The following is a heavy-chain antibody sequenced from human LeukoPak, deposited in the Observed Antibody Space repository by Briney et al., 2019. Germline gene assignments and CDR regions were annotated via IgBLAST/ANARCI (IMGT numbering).Heavy chain of an antibody. CDR1: GYTFTSYG. CDR3: ARDRWATMVRGAPLDFDY. Sequence: ASVKVSCKASGYTFTSYGISWVRQAPGQGLEWMGWISAYNGNTNYAQKLQGRVTMTTDTSTSTAYMELRSLRSDDTAVYYCARDRWATMVRGAPLDFDYWGQGTLVTVSS. CDR2: ISAYNGNT. D-gene: IGHD3-10*01. V-gene: IGHV1-18*01. J-gene: IGHJ4*02.